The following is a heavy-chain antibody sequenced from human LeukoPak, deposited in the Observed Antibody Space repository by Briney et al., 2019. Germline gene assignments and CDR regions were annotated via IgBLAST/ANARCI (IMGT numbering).Heavy chain of an antibody. CDR3: ARMDTAMVAGY. CDR2: IYYSGST. CDR1: GGSISSGGYY. V-gene: IGHV4-31*03. J-gene: IGHJ4*02. Sequence: SQTLSLTCTVSGGSISSGGYYWSWIRHHPGRGLGWIGYIYYSGSTYYNPSLKSRVTISVDTSKNQFSLKLSSVTAADTAVYYCARMDTAMVAGYWGQGTLVTVSS. D-gene: IGHD5-18*01.